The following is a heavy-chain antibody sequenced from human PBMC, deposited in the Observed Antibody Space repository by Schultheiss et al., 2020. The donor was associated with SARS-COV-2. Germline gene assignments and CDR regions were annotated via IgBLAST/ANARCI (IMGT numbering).Heavy chain of an antibody. D-gene: IGHD6-13*01. Sequence: GESLKISCAASGFTFSSYGMHWVRQAPGKGLEWVSSINSDGSSTSYADSVKGRFTISRDNAKNSLYLQMNSLRAEDTAVYYCARGGAAAGLDYWGQGTLVTVSS. V-gene: IGHV3-74*01. CDR3: ARGGAAAGLDY. CDR1: GFTFSSYG. J-gene: IGHJ4*02. CDR2: INSDGSST.